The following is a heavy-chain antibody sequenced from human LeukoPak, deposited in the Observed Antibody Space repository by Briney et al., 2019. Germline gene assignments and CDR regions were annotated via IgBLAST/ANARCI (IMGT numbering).Heavy chain of an antibody. V-gene: IGHV4-34*01. J-gene: IGHJ4*02. CDR2: INHSGST. Sequence: SETLSFTCAVYGGSFSGYYWSWIRQTPGKGLEWMREINHSGSTNYGPSLKSRVTISVDTPNNQFSLKLSSVTAADTAVYYCARRAPGITGTYIFDYWGQGTLVIVSS. CDR1: GGSFSGYY. D-gene: IGHD1-7*01. CDR3: ARRAPGITGTYIFDY.